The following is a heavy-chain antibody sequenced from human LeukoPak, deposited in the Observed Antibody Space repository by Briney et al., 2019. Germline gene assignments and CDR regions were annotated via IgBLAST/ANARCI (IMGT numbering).Heavy chain of an antibody. Sequence: GGSLRLSCAASGYTFSSYSINWVRQAPGKGLECVSSISVRSNYIYYANSVRGRFSISRDDARDSLYLQMNSLRAEDTAVYYCVRLRRNSDTSGFYYYYDYWGQGTLVTVSS. J-gene: IGHJ4*02. CDR3: VRLRRNSDTSGFYYYYDY. V-gene: IGHV3-21*01. D-gene: IGHD3-22*01. CDR1: GYTFSSYS. CDR2: ISVRSNYI.